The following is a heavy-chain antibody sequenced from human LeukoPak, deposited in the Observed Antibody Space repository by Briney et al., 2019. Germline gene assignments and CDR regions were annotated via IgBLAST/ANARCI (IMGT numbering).Heavy chain of an antibody. Sequence: PSGTLSLTCAVSGGSISSDNWWSWVRQPPGKTLEWIGEIYQRGSPNYNPSLKSRTTISVDKSKNQFSLKLSSVTPEDTAVYYCAREPIMITFGGVIVMRGYFDYWGQGTLVTVSS. CDR3: AREPIMITFGGVIVMRGYFDY. D-gene: IGHD3-16*02. V-gene: IGHV4-4*02. J-gene: IGHJ4*02. CDR2: IYQRGSP. CDR1: GGSISSDNW.